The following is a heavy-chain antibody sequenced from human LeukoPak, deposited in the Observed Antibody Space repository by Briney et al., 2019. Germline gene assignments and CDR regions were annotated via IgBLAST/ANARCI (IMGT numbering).Heavy chain of an antibody. CDR2: TRVSDNNL. D-gene: IGHD4-17*01. J-gene: IGHJ3*02. Sequence: PGGSLRLSCAASGFIFSDYPMSWIRQAPGKGLEWLSYTRVSDNNLYYADSVKGRFTISRDNAQTSLYLQMNSLRAEDTAVYYCARDLVTVTKGFDIWGQGTMVSVSS. V-gene: IGHV3-11*01. CDR3: ARDLVTVTKGFDI. CDR1: GFIFSDYP.